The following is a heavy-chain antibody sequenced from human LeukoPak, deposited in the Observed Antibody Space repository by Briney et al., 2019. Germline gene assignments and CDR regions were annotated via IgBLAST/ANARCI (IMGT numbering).Heavy chain of an antibody. D-gene: IGHD4-17*01. J-gene: IGHJ6*03. Sequence: EASVKVSCKASGGTFSSYAISWVRQAPGQGLEWMGGIIPIFGTANYAQKFQGRVTITADKSTSTAYMELSSLRSEDTAVYYCASAVTHFIRDYYYYYMDVWGKGTTVTVSS. CDR3: ASAVTHFIRDYYYYYMDV. CDR2: IIPIFGTA. V-gene: IGHV1-69*06. CDR1: GGTFSSYA.